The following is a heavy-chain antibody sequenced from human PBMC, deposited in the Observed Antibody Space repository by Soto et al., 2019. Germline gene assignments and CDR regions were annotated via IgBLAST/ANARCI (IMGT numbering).Heavy chain of an antibody. CDR2: IIPIFGTA. D-gene: IGHD2-15*01. CDR1: GCTFSSYA. V-gene: IGHV1-69*06. CDR3: ATLSGGSRYYYYGMDV. Sequence: SVKVSCKASGCTFSSYAISWVRQAPGQGLEWMGGIIPIFGTANYAQKFQGRVTITADKSTSTAYMELSSLRSEDTAVYYCATLSGGSRYYYYGMDVWGQGTTVTVS. J-gene: IGHJ6*02.